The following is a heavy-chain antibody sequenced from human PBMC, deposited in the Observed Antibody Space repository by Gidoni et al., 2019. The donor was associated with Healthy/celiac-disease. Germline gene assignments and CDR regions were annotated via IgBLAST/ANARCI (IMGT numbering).Heavy chain of an antibody. CDR3: AKDYGAYYYDSSGYFTNWFDP. Sequence: EVQLVESGGGLVQPGRSLSLSCSASGFTFDDYAMHWVRQAPGKGLEWVSGISWNSGSIHDADSVKGRFTISRDNAKNSLFLQMNSLRAEDTALYYCAKDYGAYYYDSSGYFTNWFDPWAREPWSPSPQ. D-gene: IGHD3-22*01. CDR1: GFTFDDYA. CDR2: ISWNSGSI. V-gene: IGHV3-9*01. J-gene: IGHJ5*02.